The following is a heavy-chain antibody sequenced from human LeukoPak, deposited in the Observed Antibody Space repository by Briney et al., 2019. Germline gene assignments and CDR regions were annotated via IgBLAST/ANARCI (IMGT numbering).Heavy chain of an antibody. CDR1: GFTFSSYA. D-gene: IGHD3-10*01. Sequence: GGSLRLSCAASGFTFSSYAMSWVRQALGKGLEWVSVIYSGGSTYYADSVKGRFTISRDNSKNTLYLQMNSLRAEDTAVYYCARVPNYGSGSGFDPWGQGTLVTVSS. CDR3: ARVPNYGSGSGFDP. CDR2: IYSGGST. J-gene: IGHJ5*02. V-gene: IGHV3-53*01.